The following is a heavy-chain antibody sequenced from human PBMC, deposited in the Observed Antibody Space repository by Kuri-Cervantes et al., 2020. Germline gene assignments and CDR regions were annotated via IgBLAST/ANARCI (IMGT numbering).Heavy chain of an antibody. D-gene: IGHD3-16*02. V-gene: IGHV1-46*01. CDR2: INPIGGST. CDR3: ASGTLNYDYIWGRYRSNWFDP. Sequence: ASVKVSCKASGYTFTSYYMHWVRQAPGQGREWMGIINPIGGSTSYAQKFQGRVTMTRDTPTITVYMELGNLRSEETAVYYCASGTLNYDYIWGRYRSNWFDPWGQGTLVTVSS. CDR1: GYTFTSYY. J-gene: IGHJ5*02.